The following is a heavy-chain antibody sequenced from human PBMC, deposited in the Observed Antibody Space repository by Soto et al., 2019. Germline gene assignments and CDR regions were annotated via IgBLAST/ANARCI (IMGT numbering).Heavy chain of an antibody. CDR2: INPNSGGT. CDR1: GYTFTGYY. J-gene: IGHJ6*02. V-gene: IGHV1-2*04. Sequence: QVQLVQTGAEVKKPGASVKVSCKASGYTFTGYYMHWVRQAPGQGLEWMGWINPNSGGTNYSQKFQGWVTMTRDTSISPAYMELSRLRSDDPAVYYCAREVGARAYGMDVWGQGTTVTVSS. D-gene: IGHD1-26*01. CDR3: AREVGARAYGMDV.